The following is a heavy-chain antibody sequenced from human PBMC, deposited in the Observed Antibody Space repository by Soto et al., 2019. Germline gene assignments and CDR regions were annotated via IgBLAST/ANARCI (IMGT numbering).Heavy chain of an antibody. Sequence: SETLSLTCTVSGGSISSGGYYWSWIRQHPGKGLEWIGYIYYSGSTYYNPSLKSRVTISVDTSKNQFSLKLSSVTAADTAVYYCARQPKLILGIPYDDAFDIWGQGTMVTVSS. CDR3: ARQPKLILGIPYDDAFDI. CDR2: IYYSGST. V-gene: IGHV4-31*03. D-gene: IGHD7-27*01. J-gene: IGHJ3*02. CDR1: GGSISSGGYY.